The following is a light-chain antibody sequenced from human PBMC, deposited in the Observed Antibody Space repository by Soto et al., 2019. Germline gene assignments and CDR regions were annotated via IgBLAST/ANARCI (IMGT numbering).Light chain of an antibody. J-gene: IGLJ1*01. CDR2: EVT. CDR3: CSRRGISPTYV. CDR1: NSDVGSFNA. V-gene: IGLV2-23*02. Sequence: QSALTQPASVTGSPVQSIAISCTGTNSDVGSFNAVSWYQQDPGKAPKLIIYEVTKWPSGVSDRFSGSKSGNTASLTISGLRAEDEADYHCCSRRGISPTYVFGTGTKVTVL.